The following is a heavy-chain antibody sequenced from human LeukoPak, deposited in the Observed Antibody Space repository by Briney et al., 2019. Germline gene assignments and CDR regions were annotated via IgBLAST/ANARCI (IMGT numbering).Heavy chain of an antibody. Sequence: PGGSLRLSCAASGFTFDDYAMHWVRQAPGKGLEWGSGISWNSGNIGYADSVKGRFAISRDSAKNSLYLQMNSLRAEDMALYYCAKGYSYDMTYYFDYWGRGTLVTVSS. CDR3: AKGYSYDMTYYFDY. CDR1: GFTFDDYA. V-gene: IGHV3-9*03. CDR2: ISWNSGNI. D-gene: IGHD5-18*01. J-gene: IGHJ4*02.